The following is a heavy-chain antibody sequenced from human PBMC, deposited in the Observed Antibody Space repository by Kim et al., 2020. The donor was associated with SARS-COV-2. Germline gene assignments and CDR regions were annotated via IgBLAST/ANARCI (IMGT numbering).Heavy chain of an antibody. CDR3: ARVGTFCTGGSCYDY. Sequence: DSGKVRFTVSRDNAKTALYLQMNSLRAEDAAVYYCARVGTFCTGGSCYDYWGQGTLVTVSS. V-gene: IGHV3-74*01. D-gene: IGHD2-15*01. J-gene: IGHJ4*02.